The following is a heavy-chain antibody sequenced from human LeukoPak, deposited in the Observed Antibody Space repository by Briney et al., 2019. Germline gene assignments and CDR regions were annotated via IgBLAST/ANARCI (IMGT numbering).Heavy chain of an antibody. Sequence: SEALSLTCTVSGGSISSYYWSWIRQPPGKGLEWIGYIYYSGSTNYNPSLKSRVTISVDTSKNQFSPKLSSVTAADTAVYYCSGNYYYYGMDVWGKGTTVTVSS. V-gene: IGHV4-59*01. CDR2: IYYSGST. CDR3: SGNYYYYGMDV. D-gene: IGHD1-1*01. J-gene: IGHJ6*04. CDR1: GGSISSYY.